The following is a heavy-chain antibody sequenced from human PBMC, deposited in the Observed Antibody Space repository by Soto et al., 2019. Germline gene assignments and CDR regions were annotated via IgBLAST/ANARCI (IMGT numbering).Heavy chain of an antibody. Sequence: ASVKVSCKASGYTFTSYGISWVRQAPGQGLEWMGWISAYNGNTNYAQKLQGRVTMTTDTSTSTAYMELRSLRSEDTAVYYCAQSSGYSSGWYAVGDYWGQGTLVTVSS. D-gene: IGHD6-19*01. CDR2: ISAYNGNT. J-gene: IGHJ4*02. V-gene: IGHV1-18*01. CDR3: AQSSGYSSGWYAVGDY. CDR1: GYTFTSYG.